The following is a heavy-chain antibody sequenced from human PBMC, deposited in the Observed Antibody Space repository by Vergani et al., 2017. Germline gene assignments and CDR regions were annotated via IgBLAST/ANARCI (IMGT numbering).Heavy chain of an antibody. CDR3: TTSRSGPHDAFDI. D-gene: IGHD3-10*01. V-gene: IGHV3-15*01. CDR2: IRSETDGGTA. Sequence: EVQLVESGGGLVKPGGSLRLSCVASGFTFRDAWMGWVRQAPGQGLEWVGRIRSETDGGTADYAAPVKGRFRISRDDSKNTLYLQMNSLKTEDTAVYYCTTSRSGPHDAFDIWGQGTMVTVSS. CDR1: GFTFRDAW. J-gene: IGHJ3*02.